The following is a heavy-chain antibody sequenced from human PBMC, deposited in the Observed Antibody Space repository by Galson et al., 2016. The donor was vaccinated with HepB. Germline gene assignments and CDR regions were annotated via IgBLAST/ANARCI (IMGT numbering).Heavy chain of an antibody. J-gene: IGHJ6*02. CDR2: INPSGGST. D-gene: IGHD5-12*01. Sequence: SVKVSCKASGYMFTSYYMHWVRQAPGQGLEWMGTINPSGGSTKYAQKFQGRVTMTRDTSTSTVYMELSSLRSEDTAVYYCARALATIPYYYGMDVWGQGTTVTVSS. CDR3: ARALATIPYYYGMDV. V-gene: IGHV1-46*01. CDR1: GYMFTSYY.